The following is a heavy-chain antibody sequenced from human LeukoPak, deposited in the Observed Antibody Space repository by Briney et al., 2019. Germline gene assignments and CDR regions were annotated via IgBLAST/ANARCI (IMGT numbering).Heavy chain of an antibody. D-gene: IGHD5-24*01. J-gene: IGHJ4*02. Sequence: GGSLGLSCAASGFTFSDYSKNWVRQAPGKGLEWISYIGIDSGNTNYADSVKARFHISGDKANISLSLKMNSLRVEDTAVYYCARDYKYAFGNWGQGTLVTVSS. CDR3: ARDYKYAFGN. CDR1: GFTFSDYS. V-gene: IGHV3-48*01. CDR2: IGIDSGNT.